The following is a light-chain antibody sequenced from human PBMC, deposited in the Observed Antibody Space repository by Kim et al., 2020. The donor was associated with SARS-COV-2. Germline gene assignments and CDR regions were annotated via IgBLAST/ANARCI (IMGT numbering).Light chain of an antibody. Sequence: PGQRVTISCARSGSNVRGSISCYRHLPGTAPTLLIFYYNQRPSGVPDRFSGSRSGTSASLTISGLQSEDEADYYCASWDDGLNGPVFGGGTQLTVL. J-gene: IGLJ2*01. CDR1: GSNVRGS. CDR2: YYN. CDR3: ASWDDGLNGPV. V-gene: IGLV1-44*01.